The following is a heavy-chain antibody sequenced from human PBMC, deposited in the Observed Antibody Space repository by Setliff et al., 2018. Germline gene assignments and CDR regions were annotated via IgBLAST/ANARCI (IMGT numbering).Heavy chain of an antibody. CDR3: ARRRRFDSGGPRSPWYFDL. Sequence: PGEALKISCKPSGYNFLDYWIGWVRQMPGKGLEWMGIIYPDDSDTRYSPSVQGPFTISADKSISTAYLQWSSLKASDTAFYYCARRRRFDSGGPRSPWYFDLWGRGTLVTSPQ. V-gene: IGHV5-51*01. CDR2: IYPDDSDT. J-gene: IGHJ2*01. CDR1: GYNFLDYW. D-gene: IGHD3-22*01.